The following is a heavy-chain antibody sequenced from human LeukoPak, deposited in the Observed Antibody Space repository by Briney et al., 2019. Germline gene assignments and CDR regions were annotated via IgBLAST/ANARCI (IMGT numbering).Heavy chain of an antibody. D-gene: IGHD3-22*01. V-gene: IGHV4-59*08. CDR3: ARRSEAYDSSGYYYYFDY. J-gene: IGHJ4*02. Sequence: SETLSLTCTVSGGSISSYYWSWIRQPPGKGLEWIGYIYYSGSTNYNPSLKSRVTISVDTSKNQFSLKLSSVTAADTAVYYCARRSEAYDSSGYYYYFDYWSQGTLVTVSS. CDR2: IYYSGST. CDR1: GGSISSYY.